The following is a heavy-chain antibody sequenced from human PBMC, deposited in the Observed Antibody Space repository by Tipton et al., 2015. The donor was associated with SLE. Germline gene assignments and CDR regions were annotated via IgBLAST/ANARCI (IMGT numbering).Heavy chain of an antibody. V-gene: IGHV3-74*01. J-gene: IGHJ5*02. CDR1: GSTFSSYW. D-gene: IGHD2-15*01. Sequence: SLRLSCAASGSTFSSYWMHWVRQAPGKGLVWVSHINTDGSSTRYADSVKGRFTISRDNAKNTLYLQMNSLRAEDTAVYYCAREVVAAHNWFDPWGQGTLFSVSS. CDR3: AREVVAAHNWFDP. CDR2: INTDGSST.